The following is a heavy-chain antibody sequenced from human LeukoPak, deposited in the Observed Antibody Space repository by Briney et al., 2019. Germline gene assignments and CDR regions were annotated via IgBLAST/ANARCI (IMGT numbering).Heavy chain of an antibody. CDR2: INPNSGAT. D-gene: IGHD3-3*01. V-gene: IGHV1-2*04. CDR1: GYTFTGYY. CDR3: ARGGFPGSFLDNWFDP. Sequence: ASVKVSCKASGYTFTGYYMHWVRQAPGQGLEWMGWINPNSGATNSAQKFQGWVTMTRDTSISTVYMELSRLRSDDTAVYYRARGGFPGSFLDNWFDPWGQGTLVTVSS. J-gene: IGHJ5*02.